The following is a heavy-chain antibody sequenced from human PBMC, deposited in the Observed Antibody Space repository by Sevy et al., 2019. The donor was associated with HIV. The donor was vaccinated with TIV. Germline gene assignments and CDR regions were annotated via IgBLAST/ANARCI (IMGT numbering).Heavy chain of an antibody. Sequence: SETLSLTCTVSGGSISSYYWSWIRQPPGKGLEWIGDIYYSGSTKYNPSLKRRVTISVDTSKNQFSLKRSSVTAADTDVYYCARESRDATETRGYSYGYYYYYGMDVWGQGTTVTVSS. D-gene: IGHD5-18*01. CDR1: GGSISSYY. CDR3: ARESRDATETRGYSYGYYYYYGMDV. V-gene: IGHV4-59*13. J-gene: IGHJ6*02. CDR2: IYYSGST.